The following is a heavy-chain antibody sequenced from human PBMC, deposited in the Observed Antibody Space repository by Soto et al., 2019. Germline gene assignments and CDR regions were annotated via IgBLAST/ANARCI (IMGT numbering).Heavy chain of an antibody. J-gene: IGHJ4*02. CDR1: GGSVSSADYY. Sequence: SETLSLTCTVSGGSVSSADYYWSWLRPPPGKKLEWIGHVHYSGSTNYNPSLKSRITMALDTSKNQFSLNRSSGTAADTAGYYCARLKEIRSWPFGSWGQGTLVTVSS. V-gene: IGHV4-61*08. CDR3: ARLKEIRSWPFGS. CDR2: VHYSGST.